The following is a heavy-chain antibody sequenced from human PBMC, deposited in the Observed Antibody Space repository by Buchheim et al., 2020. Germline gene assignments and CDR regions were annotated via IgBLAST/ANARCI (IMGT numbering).Heavy chain of an antibody. J-gene: IGHJ1*01. V-gene: IGHV3-30*18. Sequence: QVQLVESGGGVVQPGRSLRLSCAASGFTFSSYGMHWVRQAPGKGLEWVAVISYVGSNKYYADSVKGRFTISRDNSKNTLYLQMNSLRAEDTAVYYCAKDIDYYDSSGYLAHWGQGTL. CDR1: GFTFSSYG. CDR3: AKDIDYYDSSGYLAH. D-gene: IGHD3-22*01. CDR2: ISYVGSNK.